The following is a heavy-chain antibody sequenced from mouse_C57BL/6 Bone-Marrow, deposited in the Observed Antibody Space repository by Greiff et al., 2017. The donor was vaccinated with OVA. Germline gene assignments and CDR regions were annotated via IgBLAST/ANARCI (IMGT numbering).Heavy chain of an antibody. D-gene: IGHD1-1*01. CDR2: IYPRSGNT. CDR3: ARGIYYGSSYSWFAY. J-gene: IGHJ3*01. V-gene: IGHV1-81*01. Sequence: QVQLQQSGAELARPGASVKLSCKASGYTFTSYGISWVKQRTGQGLEWIGEIYPRSGNTYYNEKVKGKATLTADKSSSTAYMALRSLTSEDSAVYFCARGIYYGSSYSWFAYWGQGTLVTVSA. CDR1: GYTFTSYG.